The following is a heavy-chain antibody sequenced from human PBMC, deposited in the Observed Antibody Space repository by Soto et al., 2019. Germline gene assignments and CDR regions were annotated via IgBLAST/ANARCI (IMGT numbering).Heavy chain of an antibody. CDR3: AKGYGSGSYGYYYYGMDV. J-gene: IGHJ6*02. CDR2: IIPIFGTA. D-gene: IGHD3-10*01. V-gene: IGHV1-69*06. Sequence: ASVKVSCKASGGTFSSYAISWVRQAPGQGLEWMGGIIPIFGTANYAQKFQGRVTITADKATSTAYMGLSSLRSEDTAVYYCAKGYGSGSYGYYYYGMDVWGRGTTVTVSS. CDR1: GGTFSSYA.